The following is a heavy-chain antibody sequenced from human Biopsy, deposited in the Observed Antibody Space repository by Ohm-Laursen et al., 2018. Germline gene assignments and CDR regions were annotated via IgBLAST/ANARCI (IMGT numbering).Heavy chain of an antibody. CDR2: ISSSSNFI. J-gene: IGHJ6*02. CDR3: ARVLLPAAAVHYGMDV. D-gene: IGHD2-2*01. CDR1: GLTFSSYS. Sequence: GSLRLSCTASGLTFSSYSLHWVRQAPGKGLEWVSSISSSSNFIYYGDSVKGRFTISRDNAKNSLYLQMNSLRAEDTAVCYCARVLLPAAAVHYGMDVWGQGTTVTVSS. V-gene: IGHV3-21*01.